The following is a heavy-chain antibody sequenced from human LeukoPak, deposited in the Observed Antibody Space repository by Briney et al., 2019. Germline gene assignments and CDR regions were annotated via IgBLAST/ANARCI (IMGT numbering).Heavy chain of an antibody. V-gene: IGHV3-9*01. Sequence: GRSLRLSCAASGFTFDDYAMHWVRQAPGKGLEWVSGISWNSGFIDYADSVKGRFTISRDNARNSLYLQMNSLRAEDTAVYYCXRXXTXXXXGXLLXWGQGTLVTVSS. CDR2: ISWNSGFI. J-gene: IGHJ4*02. D-gene: IGHD3-10*01. CDR3: XRXXTXXXXGXLLX. CDR1: GFTFDDYA.